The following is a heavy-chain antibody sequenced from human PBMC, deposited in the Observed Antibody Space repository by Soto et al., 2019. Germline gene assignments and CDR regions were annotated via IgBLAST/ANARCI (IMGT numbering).Heavy chain of an antibody. Sequence: EVQLVESGGGLVKPGGSLRLSCAASGFTFSSYSMNWVRQAPGKGLEWVSSISSSSSYIYYADSVKGRFTISRDNAKNSLYLQMNSLRAEDTAVYYCARSLMVRGVIITGWFDPWGQGTLVTVYS. D-gene: IGHD3-10*01. CDR3: ARSLMVRGVIITGWFDP. CDR2: ISSSSSYI. J-gene: IGHJ5*02. V-gene: IGHV3-21*01. CDR1: GFTFSSYS.